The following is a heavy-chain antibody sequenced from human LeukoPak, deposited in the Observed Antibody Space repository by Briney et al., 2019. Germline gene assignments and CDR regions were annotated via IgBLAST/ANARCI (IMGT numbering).Heavy chain of an antibody. CDR2: IYPGDSDT. CDR3: ARPACSSTSCYLYFQH. J-gene: IGHJ1*01. V-gene: IGHV5-51*01. CDR1: GYSFTSYW. Sequence: GESLKISCKASGYSFTSYWIGWVRQMPGKGLEWMMIIYPGDSDTRYSPSFQGQVTISADKSISTAYLQWSSLKASDTAIYYCARPACSSTSCYLYFQHWGQGTLVTVSS. D-gene: IGHD2-2*01.